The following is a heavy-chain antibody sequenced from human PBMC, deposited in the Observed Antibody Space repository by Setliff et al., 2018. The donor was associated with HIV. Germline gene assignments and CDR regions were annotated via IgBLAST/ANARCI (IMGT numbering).Heavy chain of an antibody. D-gene: IGHD3-10*01. CDR1: GFTFSGYP. Sequence: PGGSLRLSCAASGFTFSGYPMTWVRQAPGKGLEWVSAISNSSPGNTYYADSVRGRFTISRDNSKNTLFLQMNSLRAEDTAVYYCGTYYYGSGKIDYWGQGTLVTVSS. V-gene: IGHV3-23*01. J-gene: IGHJ4*02. CDR3: GTYYYGSGKIDY. CDR2: ISNSSPGNT.